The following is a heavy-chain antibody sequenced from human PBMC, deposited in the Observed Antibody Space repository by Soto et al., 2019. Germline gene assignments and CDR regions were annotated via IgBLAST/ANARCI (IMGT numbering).Heavy chain of an antibody. Sequence: QVQLVQSGAEVKKPGASVKVSCKASGYTFTSYGISWVRQAPGQGLEWMGWISAYNGNTNYAQKLQGRVTMTTDTSTSTAYMELRSLRSDDTSVYYCASECLDCSGGSCSSGYNWFDPCGQGTLVTVSS. CDR3: ASECLDCSGGSCSSGYNWFDP. D-gene: IGHD2-15*01. V-gene: IGHV1-18*01. CDR2: ISAYNGNT. J-gene: IGHJ5*02. CDR1: GYTFTSYG.